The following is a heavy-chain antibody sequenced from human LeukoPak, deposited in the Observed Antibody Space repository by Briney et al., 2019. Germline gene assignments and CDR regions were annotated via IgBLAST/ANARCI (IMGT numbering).Heavy chain of an antibody. CDR2: IYDSAST. Sequence: SETLSLTSSVSGGSMSSYYWSWVRQPPGKGLEWLGYIYDSASTIYNPSLKGRVTISEDTSKQQFFLRLSSVTAADTAIYYCARFAPYSGLFDSWGQGTLVTVSS. J-gene: IGHJ4*02. D-gene: IGHD1-26*01. V-gene: IGHV4-4*09. CDR1: GGSMSSYY. CDR3: ARFAPYSGLFDS.